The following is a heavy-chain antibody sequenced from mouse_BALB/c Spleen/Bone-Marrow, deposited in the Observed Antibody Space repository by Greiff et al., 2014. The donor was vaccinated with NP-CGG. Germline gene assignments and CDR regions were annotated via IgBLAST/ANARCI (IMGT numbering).Heavy chain of an antibody. J-gene: IGHJ4*01. V-gene: IGHV1-54*01. CDR1: GYAFTNYL. CDR2: INPGSGGT. CDR3: ARWDYPMDY. Sequence: QVQLKQSGAELVRPGTSVKVSCKASGYAFTNYLMEWVKQRPGHGLEWIGVINPGSGGTNYSEKFKGKATLTADKSSSTAYMQLSIVTYDDSADYFCARWDYPMDYWGQGTSVTVSS.